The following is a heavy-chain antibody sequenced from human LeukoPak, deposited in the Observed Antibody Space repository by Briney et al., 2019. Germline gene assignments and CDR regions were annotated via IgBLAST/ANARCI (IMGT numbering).Heavy chain of an antibody. V-gene: IGHV3-73*01. Sequence: GGSLRLSCAASGFTFSGSSMHWVRQASGGGLEWIGRIRSKAHSYATAYSASVKGRFTISRDNAKNSLYLQMNSLRAEDTAVYYCARGHLEFTVAGTVYDYWGQGTLVTVSS. J-gene: IGHJ4*02. D-gene: IGHD6-19*01. CDR3: ARGHLEFTVAGTVYDY. CDR2: IRSKAHSYAT. CDR1: GFTFSGSS.